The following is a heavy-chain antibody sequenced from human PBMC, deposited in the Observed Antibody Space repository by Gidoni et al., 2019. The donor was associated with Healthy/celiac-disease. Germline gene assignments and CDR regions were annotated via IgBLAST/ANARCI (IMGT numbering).Heavy chain of an antibody. CDR1: GGSISSYY. V-gene: IGHV4-59*01. D-gene: IGHD2-21*01. Sequence: QVQLQESGPGLVKPSETLSLTCTVSGGSISSYYWSWIRQPPGKGLEWIGYIYYSGSTNYTPSLKRRVTISVDTSKNQFSLKLSSVTAADTAVYYCARDRPAYCGGDCYPFDYWGQGTLVTVSS. J-gene: IGHJ4*02. CDR2: IYYSGST. CDR3: ARDRPAYCGGDCYPFDY.